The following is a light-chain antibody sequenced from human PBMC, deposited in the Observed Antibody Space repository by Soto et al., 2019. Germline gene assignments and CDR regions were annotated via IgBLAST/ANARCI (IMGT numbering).Light chain of an antibody. Sequence: EIGLTQSPGTLSLSPGERATLSCRASQSVSSTYLAWYQQNPGQAPRLLVYGASRRATGIPDRFSGSGAGTDFTLTISRLEPEDFPVYYCQQYGSSPPTFAQGTKVQLK. CDR3: QQYGSSPPT. CDR2: GAS. J-gene: IGKJ1*01. CDR1: QSVSSTY. V-gene: IGKV3-20*01.